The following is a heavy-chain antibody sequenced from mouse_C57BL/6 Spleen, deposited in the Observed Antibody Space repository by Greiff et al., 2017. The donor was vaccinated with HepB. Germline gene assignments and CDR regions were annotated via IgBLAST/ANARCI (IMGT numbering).Heavy chain of an antibody. D-gene: IGHD1-1*01. CDR2: IWSGGST. J-gene: IGHJ1*03. V-gene: IGHV2-2*01. CDR3: ARGEYYYGSSDWYFDV. Sequence: VKLVESGPGLVQPSQSLSITCTVSGFSLTSYGVHWVRQSPGKGLEWLGVIWSGGSTDYNAAFISRLSISKDNSKSQVFFKMNSLQADDTAIYYCARGEYYYGSSDWYFDVWGTGTTVTVSS. CDR1: GFSLTSYG.